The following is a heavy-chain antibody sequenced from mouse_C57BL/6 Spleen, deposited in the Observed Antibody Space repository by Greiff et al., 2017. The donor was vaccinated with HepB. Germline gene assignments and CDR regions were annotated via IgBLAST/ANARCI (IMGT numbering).Heavy chain of an antibody. CDR3: TRSAHYYGSSPYAMDF. CDR1: GYTFTDYE. J-gene: IGHJ4*01. V-gene: IGHV1-15*01. CDR2: IDPETGGT. Sequence: QVQLQQSGAELVRPGASVTLSCKASGYTFTDYEMHWVKQTPVHGLEWIGAIDPETGGTAYNQKFKGKAILTADKSSSTAYMELRSLTSEDSAIYYCTRSAHYYGSSPYAMDFWGQGTSVTVSS. D-gene: IGHD1-1*01.